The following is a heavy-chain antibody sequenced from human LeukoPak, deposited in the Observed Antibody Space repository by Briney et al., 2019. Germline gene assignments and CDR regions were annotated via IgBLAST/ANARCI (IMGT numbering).Heavy chain of an antibody. CDR3: ARVLSSGWYGYYYYGMDV. J-gene: IGHJ6*02. CDR1: GGSISSYY. V-gene: IGHV4-59*01. D-gene: IGHD6-19*01. CDR2: IYYSGST. Sequence: SETLSHTCTVSGGSISSYYWSWIRQPPGKGLEWIGYIYYSGSTNYNPSLKSRVTISVDTSKNQFSLKLSSVTAADTAVYYCARVLSSGWYGYYYYGMDVWGQGTTVTVSS.